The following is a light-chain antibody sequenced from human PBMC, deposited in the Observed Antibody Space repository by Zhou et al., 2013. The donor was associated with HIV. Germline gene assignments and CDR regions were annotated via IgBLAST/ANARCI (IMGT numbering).Light chain of an antibody. Sequence: EIVLTQSPGTLSLSPGQKATLSCRASQSLNRLYLAWYQQKPGQAPRLLIYGTSSTATGIPGRFRGSGSGTDFTLTISRLEPEDFAVYYCQQYGSSVLTFGGGTKGGDQT. CDR3: QQYGSSVLT. CDR2: GTS. CDR1: QSLNRLY. J-gene: IGKJ4*01. V-gene: IGKV3-20*01.